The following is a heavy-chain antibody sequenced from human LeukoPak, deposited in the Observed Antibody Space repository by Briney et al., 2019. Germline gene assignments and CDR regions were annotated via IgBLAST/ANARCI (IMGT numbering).Heavy chain of an antibody. CDR2: FSGGDGST. D-gene: IGHD2-2*02. CDR3: AKGKVVPATIYDY. Sequence: GGSLRLSCAASGFTFSSYAMSWVRQAPGKGLEWVSGFSGGDGSTSYADSVKGRFTISRDNSKNTLYLQMNSLRAEDTAVYYCAKGKVVPATIYDYWGQETLVTVSS. CDR1: GFTFSSYA. J-gene: IGHJ4*02. V-gene: IGHV3-23*01.